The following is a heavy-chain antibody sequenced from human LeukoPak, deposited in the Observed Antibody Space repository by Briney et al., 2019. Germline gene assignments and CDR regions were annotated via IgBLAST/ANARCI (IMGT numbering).Heavy chain of an antibody. CDR1: GFTFSSSW. J-gene: IGHJ4*02. CDR3: ARDYTSSAFDY. V-gene: IGHV3-7*01. D-gene: IGHD6-6*01. CDR2: IKQDGSDK. Sequence: TGRSLRLSCAASGFTFSSSWMNWVRQAPGKGLEWVANIKQDGSDKYYVDSVKGRFTISRDNAKNSLYLQMNSLRAEDTALYYCARDYTSSAFDYWGQGTLVTVSS.